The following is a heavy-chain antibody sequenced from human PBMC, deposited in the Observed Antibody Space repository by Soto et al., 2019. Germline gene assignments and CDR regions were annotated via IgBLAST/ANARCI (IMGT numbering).Heavy chain of an antibody. CDR2: INHSGGT. CDR3: ARGVAAAGLYYYYGMDV. V-gene: IGHV4-34*01. D-gene: IGHD6-13*01. CDR1: GGSFSGYY. J-gene: IGHJ6*02. Sequence: PSETLSLTCAVYGGSFSGYYWSWIRQPPGKGLEWIGEINHSGGTNYNPSLKSRVTISVDTSKNQFSLKLSSVTAADTAVYYCARGVAAAGLYYYYGMDVWGQGTTVTVSS.